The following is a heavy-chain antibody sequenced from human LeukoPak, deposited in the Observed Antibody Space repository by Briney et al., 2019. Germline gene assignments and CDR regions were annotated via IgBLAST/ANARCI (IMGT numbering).Heavy chain of an antibody. J-gene: IGHJ4*02. Sequence: HAGGSLRLSCSASQFTFSYYAMTWVRQAPGEGLEWVSRINSGGSSITYADSVKGRFTISRDNAKNTLYLQMNSLRVEDTAVYYCARERRVSGYDIDCWGQGTLVTVSS. CDR1: QFTFSYYA. CDR2: INSGGSSI. D-gene: IGHD5-12*01. CDR3: ARERRVSGYDIDC. V-gene: IGHV3-74*03.